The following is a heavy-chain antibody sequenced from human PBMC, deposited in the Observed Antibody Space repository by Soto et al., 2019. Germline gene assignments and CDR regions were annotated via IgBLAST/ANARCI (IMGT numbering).Heavy chain of an antibody. J-gene: IGHJ3*02. D-gene: IGHD2-15*01. V-gene: IGHV4-39*01. CDR3: ARISDIVDTHGVVAAYHDAFDI. CDR1: GGSISSSSYY. CDR2: IYYSGST. Sequence: PSETLSLTCTVSGGSISSSSYYWGWIRQPPGKGLEWIGSIYYSGSTYYNPSLKSRVTISVDTSKNQFSLKLSSVTAADTAVYYCARISDIVDTHGVVAAYHDAFDIWGQGTMVTVSS.